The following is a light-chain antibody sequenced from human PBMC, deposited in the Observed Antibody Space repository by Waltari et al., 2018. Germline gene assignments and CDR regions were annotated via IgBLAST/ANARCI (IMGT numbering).Light chain of an antibody. CDR1: QYISNY. CDR3: QQYDKIPIT. J-gene: IGKJ5*01. V-gene: IGKV1-33*01. Sequence: DVQMTQSPSSLSASVGNKVTVTCQPSQYISNYLNWYQQKPGQAPKLLIYDASKVETGVPLRFSGSGLGTDFTLIITSLQPEDVATYYCQQYDKIPITFGQGTRLDIK. CDR2: DAS.